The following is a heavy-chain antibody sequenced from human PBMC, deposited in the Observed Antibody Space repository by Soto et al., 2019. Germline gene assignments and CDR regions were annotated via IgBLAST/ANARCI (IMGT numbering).Heavy chain of an antibody. V-gene: IGHV1-18*01. CDR1: GYAFTSYG. CDR2: ISAYNGNT. Sequence: ASVKVSCKASGYAFTSYGISWVRQAPGQGLEWMGWISAYNGNTNYARKLQGRVTMTTDTSTSTAYMELRSLRSDDTAVYYCARDIAVAEKRYNWFDPWGQGTLVTVSS. CDR3: ARDIAVAEKRYNWFDP. D-gene: IGHD6-19*01. J-gene: IGHJ5*02.